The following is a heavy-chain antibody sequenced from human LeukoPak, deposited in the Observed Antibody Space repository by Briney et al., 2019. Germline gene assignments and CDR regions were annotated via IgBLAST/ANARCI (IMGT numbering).Heavy chain of an antibody. J-gene: IGHJ3*02. V-gene: IGHV4-59*01. CDR1: GGSISSYY. CDR2: IYYSGST. D-gene: IGHD4-17*01. Sequence: LETLSLTCTVSGGSISSYYWSWIRQPPGKGLEWFGYIYYSGSTNYNPSLKSRVTISVDTSKNQFSLKLSSVTAADTAVCYCSRAAEAMTTVTTSTPDAFDIWGQGTMVTVSS. CDR3: SRAAEAMTTVTTSTPDAFDI.